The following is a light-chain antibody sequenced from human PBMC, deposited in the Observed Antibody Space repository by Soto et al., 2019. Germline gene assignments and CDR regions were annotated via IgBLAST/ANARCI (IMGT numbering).Light chain of an antibody. CDR3: QQSDSLPIT. CDR1: QDISNY. V-gene: IGKV1-33*01. J-gene: IGKJ5*01. CDR2: DAS. Sequence: DIQMTQSPSSLSASVGDRVTITCRASQDISNYLNWYQQRPGKAPKLLIYDASNLERGVPSRFSGTRSGNHFTFAITSLQPEDVATSYCQQSDSLPITFGQGTRLEI.